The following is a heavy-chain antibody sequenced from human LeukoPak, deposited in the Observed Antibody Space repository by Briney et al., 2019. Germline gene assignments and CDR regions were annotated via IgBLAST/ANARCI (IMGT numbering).Heavy chain of an antibody. V-gene: IGHV4-59*01. CDR2: IHYSGST. CDR1: GGSFSTYY. CDR3: ARGGLDSNGYWTAFDI. D-gene: IGHD3-22*01. Sequence: PSETLSLTCAVSGGSFSTYYWSWIRQPPGQGLEWTGYIHYSGSTNYNPSLKSRVTILVDTSKNQFSLRLSSVTAADTAVYYCARGGLDSNGYWTAFDIWGQGTMVTVSS. J-gene: IGHJ3*02.